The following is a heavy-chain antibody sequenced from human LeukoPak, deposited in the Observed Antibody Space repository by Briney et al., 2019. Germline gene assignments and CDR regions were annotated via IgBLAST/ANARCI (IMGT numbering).Heavy chain of an antibody. CDR1: GGSISSGGYY. J-gene: IGHJ4*02. V-gene: IGHV4-31*03. CDR2: IYYSGST. D-gene: IGHD3-9*01. CDR3: ARGGRRDVLRYFDWLLYFDY. Sequence: PSETLSLTCTVSGGSISSGGYYWSWIRQHPGKGLEWIGYIYYSGSTYYNPSLKSRVTISVDTSKNQFSLKLSSVTAADTAVYYCARGGRRDVLRYFDWLLYFDYWGQGTLVTVSS.